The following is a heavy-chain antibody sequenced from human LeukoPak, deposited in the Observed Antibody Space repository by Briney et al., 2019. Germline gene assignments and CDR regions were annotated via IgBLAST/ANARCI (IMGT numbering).Heavy chain of an antibody. CDR1: GGSISSSSYY. CDR2: IYYSGRT. V-gene: IGHV4-39*01. CDR3: ASGFGSYYDSGY. Sequence: SETLSLTCTVSGGSISSSSYYWGWIRQPPGKGLEWIGGIYYSGRTYYNPSLKSRVTISVDTSENQFSLKLTSVTAADTAVYYCASGFGSYYDSGYWGQGRLVTVSS. J-gene: IGHJ4*02. D-gene: IGHD3-10*01.